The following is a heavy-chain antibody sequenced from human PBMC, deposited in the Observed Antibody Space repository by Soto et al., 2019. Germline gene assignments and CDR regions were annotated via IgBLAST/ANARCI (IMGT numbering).Heavy chain of an antibody. Sequence: QVQLVESGGGVVQPGRPLRLSCAASGFTFSSYGMHWVRQAPGKGLEWVAVIWYDGSNKYYADSVKGRFTISRDNSKNTLYLQMNSLRAEDTAVYYCARDPADSSGYYFDYWGQGTLVTVSS. CDR2: IWYDGSNK. CDR3: ARDPADSSGYYFDY. CDR1: GFTFSSYG. D-gene: IGHD3-22*01. V-gene: IGHV3-33*01. J-gene: IGHJ4*02.